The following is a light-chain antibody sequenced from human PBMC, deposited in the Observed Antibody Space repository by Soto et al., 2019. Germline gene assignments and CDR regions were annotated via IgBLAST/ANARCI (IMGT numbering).Light chain of an antibody. J-gene: IGLJ3*02. CDR1: SSDVGGYNY. CDR3: RSYTSRSTLV. CDR2: AVS. V-gene: IGLV2-14*01. Sequence: QSALTQPASVSGSPGQSITISCTGTSSDVGGYNYVSWYQQHPGKAPKLMIYAVSNRPSGAPNRFSGSKSGNTASLTISGLQAEYEADYYCRSYTSRSTLVFGGGTTLTVL.